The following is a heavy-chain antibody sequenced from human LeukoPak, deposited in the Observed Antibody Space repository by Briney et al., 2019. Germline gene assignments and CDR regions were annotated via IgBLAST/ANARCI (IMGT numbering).Heavy chain of an antibody. CDR2: IKGDGIST. D-gene: IGHD5-18*01. V-gene: IGHV3-74*01. Sequence: GGSLRLSCAASGFNFSSNWMHWVRHAPGQGLVWVSRIKGDGISTNYADSVKGRFTISRDIAKNTLYLQMNSLRAEDTAVYYCAKDHLGYSYGYSNDYWGQGALVTVSS. CDR3: AKDHLGYSYGYSNDY. CDR1: GFNFSSNW. J-gene: IGHJ4*01.